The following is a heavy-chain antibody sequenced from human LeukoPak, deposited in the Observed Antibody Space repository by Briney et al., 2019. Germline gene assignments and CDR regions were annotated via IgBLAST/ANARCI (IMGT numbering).Heavy chain of an antibody. CDR3: ASDSGYDEIDY. D-gene: IGHD5-12*01. J-gene: IGHJ4*02. CDR2: INHSGST. CDR1: GGSFSGYY. Sequence: SETLSLTCAVYGGSFSGYYWSWIRQPPGKGLEWIGEINHSGSTNYNPSLKSRVTISVDTSKNQFSLKLSSVTAAHTAVYYCASDSGYDEIDYWGQGTLVTVSS. V-gene: IGHV4-34*01.